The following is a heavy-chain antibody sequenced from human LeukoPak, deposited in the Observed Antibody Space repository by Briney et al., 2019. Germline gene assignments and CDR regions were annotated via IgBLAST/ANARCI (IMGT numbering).Heavy chain of an antibody. Sequence: ASVKVSCKASGYTFTGYYMHWVRQAPGQGLEWMGWINPNSGGTNYAQKFQGRVTITRETSISTAYMELSRLRSDDTAVYYCARGGYCSSTSCSDAFDIWGQGTMVTVSS. D-gene: IGHD2-2*01. V-gene: IGHV1-2*02. J-gene: IGHJ3*02. CDR2: INPNSGGT. CDR3: ARGGYCSSTSCSDAFDI. CDR1: GYTFTGYY.